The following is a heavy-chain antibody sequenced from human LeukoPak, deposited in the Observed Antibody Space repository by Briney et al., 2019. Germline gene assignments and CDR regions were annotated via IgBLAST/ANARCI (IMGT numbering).Heavy chain of an antibody. J-gene: IGHJ3*02. Sequence: PGGSLRLSCAASGFTFSIYALNWVRQAPGKGLEWMANIRQDGNIKYYVDSVRGRFSISRDNAKNSLYLQMNNLRVDDTALYYCAREIVGYDAFDIWGQGTMVTVSS. CDR1: GFTFSIYA. CDR2: IRQDGNIK. V-gene: IGHV3-7*01. D-gene: IGHD1-1*01. CDR3: AREIVGYDAFDI.